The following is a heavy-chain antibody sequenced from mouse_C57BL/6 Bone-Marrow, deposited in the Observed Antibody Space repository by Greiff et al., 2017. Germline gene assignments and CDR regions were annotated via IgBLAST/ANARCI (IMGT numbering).Heavy chain of an antibody. CDR3: TSYYYGSRNWYFDV. D-gene: IGHD1-1*01. CDR2: ISSGGDYI. Sequence: EVQRVESGEGLVKPGGSLKLSCAASGFTFSSYAMSWVRQTPEKRLEWVAYISSGGDYIYYADTVKGRFTISRDNARNTLYLQMSSLKSEDTAMYYCTSYYYGSRNWYFDVWGTGTTVTVSS. CDR1: GFTFSSYA. V-gene: IGHV5-9-1*02. J-gene: IGHJ1*03.